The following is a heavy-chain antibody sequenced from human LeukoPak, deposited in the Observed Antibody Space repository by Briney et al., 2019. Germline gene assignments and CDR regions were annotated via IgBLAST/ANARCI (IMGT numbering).Heavy chain of an antibody. CDR2: VSGSGTGT. V-gene: IGHV3-23*01. D-gene: IGHD1-7*01. CDR1: GFTFSSYA. CDR3: AKEGGTGTRFDY. Sequence: GGSLRLSCAASGFTFSSYAMNGVRQAPGKGLEWVSGVSGSGTGTYYADSVKGRFTISRDNSKNTLYLQMNSLRAEDTAVYYCAKEGGTGTRFDYWGQGTLVTVSS. J-gene: IGHJ4*02.